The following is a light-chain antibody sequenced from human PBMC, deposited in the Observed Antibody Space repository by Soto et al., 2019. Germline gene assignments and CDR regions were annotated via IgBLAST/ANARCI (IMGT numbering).Light chain of an antibody. CDR1: QSVRSDY. CDR3: QQYGSSPRT. V-gene: IGKV3-20*01. CDR2: GAS. Sequence: EIVLPQSPGTLSSSPGERATLSCRASQSVRSDYLAWYQQKPGQAPRLHIYGASTRATGIPDRCTGSGSGTDFTRTISRLEPEDFAVYYCQQYGSSPRTFGQATKVEIK. J-gene: IGKJ1*01.